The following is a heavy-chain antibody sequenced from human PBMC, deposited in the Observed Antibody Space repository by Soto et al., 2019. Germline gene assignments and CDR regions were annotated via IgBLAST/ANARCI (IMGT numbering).Heavy chain of an antibody. J-gene: IGHJ6*02. CDR3: ARAREDYYGMDV. CDR2: IGTAGDT. Sequence: GGSLRLSCAASGFTFSSYDMHWVRQATGKGLEWVSAIGTAGDTYYPGSVKGRFTISRENAKNSLYLQMNSLRAGDTAVYYCARAREDYYGMDVWGQGTTVTVSS. CDR1: GFTFSSYD. V-gene: IGHV3-13*01.